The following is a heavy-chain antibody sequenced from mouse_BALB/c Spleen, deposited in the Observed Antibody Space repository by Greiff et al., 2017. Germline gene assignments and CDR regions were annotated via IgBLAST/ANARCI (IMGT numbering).Heavy chain of an antibody. CDR2: ISYSGST. Sequence: EVQLVESGPGLVKPSQSLSLTCTVTGYSITSDYAWNWIRQFPGNKLEWMGYISYSGSTSYNQSLKSRISITRDTSKNQFFLQLNSVTTEDTATYYCARGDFDYWGQGTTLTVSS. CDR1: GYSITSDYA. V-gene: IGHV3-2*02. CDR3: ARGDFDY. J-gene: IGHJ2*01.